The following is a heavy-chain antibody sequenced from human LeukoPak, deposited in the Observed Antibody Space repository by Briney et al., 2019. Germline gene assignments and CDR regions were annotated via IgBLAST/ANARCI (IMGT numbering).Heavy chain of an antibody. CDR3: AKDSRAYYYYYMDV. V-gene: IGHV3-9*01. CDR2: ISWNSGSI. D-gene: IGHD6-6*01. J-gene: IGHJ6*03. Sequence: GRSLRLSCAASGFTLEDYGMHRVQQAPGKGLEWVSGISWNSGSIGYADSVKGRFTISRDNAKNSLYLQMNSLRAEDTALYYCAKDSRAYYYYYMDVWGKGTTVTVSS. CDR1: GFTLEDYG.